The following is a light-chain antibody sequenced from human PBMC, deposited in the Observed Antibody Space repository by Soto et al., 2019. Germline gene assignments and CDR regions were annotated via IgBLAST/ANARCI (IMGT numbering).Light chain of an antibody. J-gene: IGKJ4*01. CDR3: QQYNSWLT. CDR2: GAS. Sequence: IVMTQSPATLSVSPGERATLSCRASQSVSSNLACYQQKPGQAPRLLIYGASTRATNIPARFSGSGSGTEFTLTISSLQSEDFAVYFCQQYNSWLTFGGGTKVEI. CDR1: QSVSSN. V-gene: IGKV3-15*01.